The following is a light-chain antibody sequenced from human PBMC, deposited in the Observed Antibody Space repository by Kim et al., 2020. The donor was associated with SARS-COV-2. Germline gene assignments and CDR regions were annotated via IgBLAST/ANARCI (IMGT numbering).Light chain of an antibody. CDR2: GAS. CDR1: QSVSSSY. J-gene: IGKJ1*01. V-gene: IGKV3-20*01. Sequence: SPGERAILSCMASQSVSSSYLAWYQQKPGQAPRLLIYGASSRATGIPDRFSGSGSGTDFTLTISRLEPEDFAVYYCQQYGSSPWTFGQGTKVDIK. CDR3: QQYGSSPWT.